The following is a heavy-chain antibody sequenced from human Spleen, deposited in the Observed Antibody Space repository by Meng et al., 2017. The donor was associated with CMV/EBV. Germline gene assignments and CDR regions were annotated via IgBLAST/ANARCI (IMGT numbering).Heavy chain of an antibody. CDR2: IYYSGST. J-gene: IGHJ4*02. CDR1: GGSISSSSYY. Sequence: SETLSLTCTVSGGSISSSSYYWGWIRQPPGKGLEWIGSIYYSGSTYYNPSLKSRVTISVDTSKNQFSLKLSSVTAADTAVYYCAREVSSRRDLFGLYYFDYWGQGTLVTVSS. CDR3: AREVSSRRDLFGLYYFDY. V-gene: IGHV4-39*07. D-gene: IGHD3-3*01.